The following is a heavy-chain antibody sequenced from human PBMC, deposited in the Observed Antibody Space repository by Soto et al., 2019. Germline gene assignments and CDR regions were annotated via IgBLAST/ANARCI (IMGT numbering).Heavy chain of an antibody. J-gene: IGHJ6*02. V-gene: IGHV4-34*01. D-gene: IGHD2-21*01. Sequence: SETLSLTCAVYGGSFSGYYWSWIRQPPGKGLEWIGEINHSGSTNYNPSLKSRVTISVDTSKNPFSLKLSSVTAADTAVYYCARNRKRVMAVYYYYGMDVWGQGTTVTVS. CDR3: ARNRKRVMAVYYYYGMDV. CDR2: INHSGST. CDR1: GGSFSGYY.